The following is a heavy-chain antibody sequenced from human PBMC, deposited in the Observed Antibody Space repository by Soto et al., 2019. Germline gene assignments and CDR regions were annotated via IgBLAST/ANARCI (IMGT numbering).Heavy chain of an antibody. V-gene: IGHV3-23*01. J-gene: IGHJ4*02. CDR3: AKSPAYYYDSSGYYSIDSFDY. Sequence: GGSLRLSCAASGFTFSSYAMSWVRQAPGKGLEWVSAISGSGGSTYYADSVKGRFTISRDNSKNTLYLQMNSLRAEDTAVYYCAKSPAYYYDSSGYYSIDSFDYWGQGTLVTVSS. CDR1: GFTFSSYA. D-gene: IGHD3-22*01. CDR2: ISGSGGST.